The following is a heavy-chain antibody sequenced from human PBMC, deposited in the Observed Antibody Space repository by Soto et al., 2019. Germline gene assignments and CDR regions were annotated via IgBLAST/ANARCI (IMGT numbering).Heavy chain of an antibody. CDR2: IIPIFGTA. D-gene: IGHD3-10*01. Sequence: SVKVSCKASGGTFSSYAISWVRQAPGQGLEWMGGIIPIFGTANYAQKFQGRVTITADESTSTAYMELSSLRSEDTAVYYCARTGGTRIDADYWGQGTLVTVYS. CDR1: GGTFSSYA. CDR3: ARTGGTRIDADY. V-gene: IGHV1-69*13. J-gene: IGHJ4*02.